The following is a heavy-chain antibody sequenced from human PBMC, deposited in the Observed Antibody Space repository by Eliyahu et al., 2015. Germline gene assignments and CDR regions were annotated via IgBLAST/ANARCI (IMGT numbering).Heavy chain of an antibody. D-gene: IGHD3-16*01. CDR3: ARPRGGPTLQLSPFDY. V-gene: IGHV5-51*01. CDR1: GYSFTXYW. CDR2: IYPGDSDT. J-gene: IGHJ4*02. Sequence: EVQLVQSGAEVKKPGESLKIXCKGSGYSFTXYWXGWVRXMPGKGLEWMGIIYPGDSDTRYSPSFQGQVTISADKSISTAYLQWSSLKASDTAMYYCARPRGGPTLQLSPFDYWGQGTLVTVSS.